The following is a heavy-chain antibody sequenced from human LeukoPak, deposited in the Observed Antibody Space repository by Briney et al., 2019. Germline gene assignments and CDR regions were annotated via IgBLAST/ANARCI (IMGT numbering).Heavy chain of an antibody. J-gene: IGHJ4*02. CDR2: ISSSSDYI. Sequence: KTGGSLRLSCAVSGFTFSSYSMNWVRQAPGKGLEWVSSISSSSDYIYYADSVQGRFTISRDNAKNSLYLRMNSLRAEDTAVYYCTRDLYYYGSGSIYWGQGTLVTVSS. CDR3: TRDLYYYGSGSIY. V-gene: IGHV3-21*01. D-gene: IGHD3-10*01. CDR1: GFTFSSYS.